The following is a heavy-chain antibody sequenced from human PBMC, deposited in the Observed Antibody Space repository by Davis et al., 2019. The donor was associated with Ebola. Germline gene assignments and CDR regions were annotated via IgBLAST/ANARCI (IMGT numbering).Heavy chain of an antibody. CDR2: IKSSGETT. Sequence: GESLKISCAASGFTFSSYSMNWVRQAPGKGLEWVSYIKSSGETTCYADSVKGRFTISRDNSKNTLYLQMTSLRAEDPAVYYCAKGGAAAGTFDYWGQGTLVTVSS. J-gene: IGHJ4*02. CDR1: GFTFSSYS. CDR3: AKGGAAAGTFDY. V-gene: IGHV3-48*01. D-gene: IGHD6-25*01.